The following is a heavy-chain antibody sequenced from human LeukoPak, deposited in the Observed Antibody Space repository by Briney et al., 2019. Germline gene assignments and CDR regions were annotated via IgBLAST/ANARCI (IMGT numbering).Heavy chain of an antibody. D-gene: IGHD4-11*01. CDR3: ARDDYSSLFDY. CDR2: IKQDGSEQ. J-gene: IGHJ4*02. Sequence: RGSLRLSCAASGFTFSTYWMSWVRQAPGKGLEWVANIKQDGSEQYYADSVKGRFTISRDNAKNSLYLQMNTLRPEDTAVYYCARDDYSSLFDYWGQGTLVTVSS. CDR1: GFTFSTYW. V-gene: IGHV3-7*01.